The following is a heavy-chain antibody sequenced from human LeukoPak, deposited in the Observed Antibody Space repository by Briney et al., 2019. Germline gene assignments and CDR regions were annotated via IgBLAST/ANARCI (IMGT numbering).Heavy chain of an antibody. CDR2: ISGSSGTI. J-gene: IGHJ6*04. V-gene: IGHV3-48*01. Sequence: GGSLRLSCAASGFTSSSYAMSWVRQAPGKGLEWISYISGSSGTIYYADSVKGRFIISRDNDKNSLYLQMNSLRVEDTAVYFCTRVEKGFWSGFKMDVWGKGTTVAVSS. CDR1: GFTSSSYA. D-gene: IGHD3-3*01. CDR3: TRVEKGFWSGFKMDV.